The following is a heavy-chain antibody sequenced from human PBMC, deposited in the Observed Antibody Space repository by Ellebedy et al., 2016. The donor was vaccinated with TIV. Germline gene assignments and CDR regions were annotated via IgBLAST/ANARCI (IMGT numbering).Heavy chain of an antibody. J-gene: IGHJ4*02. CDR2: IRRIVDGGTI. CDR1: GFTFSNSW. Sequence: GGSLRLSXVGSGFTFSNSWMDWVRQAPGKGPEWVGRIRRIVDGGTIDYAAPVKDRFTISRDDSKNTLYLQMNSLKTEDTALYYCTTDFSNWGQGTLVTVSS. D-gene: IGHD3-3*01. CDR3: TTDFSN. V-gene: IGHV3-15*07.